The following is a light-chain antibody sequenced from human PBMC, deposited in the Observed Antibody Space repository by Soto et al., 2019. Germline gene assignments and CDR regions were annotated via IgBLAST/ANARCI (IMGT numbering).Light chain of an antibody. CDR2: ENN. Sequence: QSVLTQPPSVSAAPGQKVTISCSGGSSKIWNNYVSWYQQLPGTAPKLLIYENNKRPSGIPDRFSGSKSGTSATLGITGLQTGDEADYYCGTWDSSLSAPHYVFGTGTKVTVL. CDR3: GTWDSSLSAPHYV. J-gene: IGLJ1*01. V-gene: IGLV1-51*02. CDR1: SSKIWNNY.